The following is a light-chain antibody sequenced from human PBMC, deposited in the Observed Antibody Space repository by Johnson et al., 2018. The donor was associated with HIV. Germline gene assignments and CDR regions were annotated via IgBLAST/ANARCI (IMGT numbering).Light chain of an antibody. V-gene: IGLV1-51*01. Sequence: QSVLTQSPSVSAAPGQKVTISCSGSNSNIGNNYVSWYQQLPGTAPKLLIYDNNKRPSGIPDRFSGSKSDTSATLGITGLRTGDAADYCCGIWDSSRSAYVFGTGTQVTVL. CDR3: GIWDSSRSAYV. CDR1: NSNIGNNY. J-gene: IGLJ1*01. CDR2: DNN.